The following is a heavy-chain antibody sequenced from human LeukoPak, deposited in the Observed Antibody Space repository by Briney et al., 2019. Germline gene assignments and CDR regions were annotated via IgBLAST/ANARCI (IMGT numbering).Heavy chain of an antibody. CDR3: ARDPCCGDCYEWLGQFHP. CDR2: IYYSGST. CDR1: GGSISSHY. D-gene: IGHD2-21*02. V-gene: IGHV4-59*11. J-gene: IGHJ5*02. Sequence: SETLSLTCTVSGGSISSHYWSWIRQPPGKGLEWIGYIYYSGSTNYNPSLKSRVTISVDTSKNQFSLKLSSVTAADTAVYYCARDPCCGDCYEWLGQFHPLGQGTPGTGSS.